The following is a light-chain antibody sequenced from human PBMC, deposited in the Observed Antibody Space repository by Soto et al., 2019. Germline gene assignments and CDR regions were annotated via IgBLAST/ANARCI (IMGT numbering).Light chain of an antibody. Sequence: SYELTQPPSVSVAPGQTARITCGGKNIGSKSVHWYQQKPGQAPVLVVYDDSDRPSGIPERFSGSNSGNTATLTISRVEAGDEADYYCQVWDSSSDHSVFGTGTQLTVL. J-gene: IGLJ1*01. CDR2: DDS. V-gene: IGLV3-21*02. CDR3: QVWDSSSDHSV. CDR1: NIGSKS.